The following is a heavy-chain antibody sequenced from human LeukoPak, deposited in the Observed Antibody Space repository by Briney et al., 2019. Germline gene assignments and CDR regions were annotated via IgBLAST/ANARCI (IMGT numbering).Heavy chain of an antibody. D-gene: IGHD3-22*01. V-gene: IGHV4-39*01. CDR3: ASLGGYYDWFDP. CDR1: GGPISSYY. Sequence: SETLSLTCTVSGGPISSYYWGWIRQPPGKGLEWIGSIYYSGSTYYNPSLKSRVTISVDTSKNQFSLKLSSVTAADTAVYYCASLGGYYDWFDPWGQGALVTVSS. J-gene: IGHJ5*02. CDR2: IYYSGST.